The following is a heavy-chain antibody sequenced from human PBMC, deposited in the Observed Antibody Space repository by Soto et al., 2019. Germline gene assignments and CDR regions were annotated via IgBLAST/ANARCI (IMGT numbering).Heavy chain of an antibody. V-gene: IGHV1-69*13. CDR2: IIPTFGTA. J-gene: IGHJ3*02. CDR1: GGTFSRYA. D-gene: IGHD6-19*01. Sequence: ASVKVSCKASGGTFSRYAISWARHAPGQGLEWMGGIIPTFGTANYAQKFQGRVTITADESTSTAYMELSSLRSEDTAVYYCARALGIAVAGTSLFDAFDIWGQGTMVTVSS. CDR3: ARALGIAVAGTSLFDAFDI.